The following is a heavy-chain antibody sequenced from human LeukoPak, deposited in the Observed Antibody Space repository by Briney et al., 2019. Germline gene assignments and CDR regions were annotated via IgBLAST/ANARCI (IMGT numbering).Heavy chain of an antibody. D-gene: IGHD1-14*01. CDR2: ISSSTTYI. Sequence: GGSLRLSCAASGFTFSSYNMNWVRQAPGKGLEWVSSISSSTTYIYYADSVKGRFTISRDNAKNTLYLQMNSLRAEDTAVYYCAKVGAGGRYFDLWGRGTLVTVSS. J-gene: IGHJ2*01. V-gene: IGHV3-21*04. CDR3: AKVGAGGRYFDL. CDR1: GFTFSSYN.